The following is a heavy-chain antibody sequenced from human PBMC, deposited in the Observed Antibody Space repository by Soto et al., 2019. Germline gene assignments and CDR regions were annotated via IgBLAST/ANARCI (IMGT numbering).Heavy chain of an antibody. Sequence: SETLSLTCTFSGCSISSSSYYWGWICQPPGKGLEWIGSIYYSGSTYYNPSLKSRVTISVDTSKNQFSLKLSSVTAADTAVYYCATPGAGRLAVVYWGQGTLVTVSS. V-gene: IGHV4-39*01. J-gene: IGHJ4*02. CDR1: GCSISSSSYY. CDR2: IYYSGST. D-gene: IGHD3-10*01. CDR3: ATPGAGRLAVVY.